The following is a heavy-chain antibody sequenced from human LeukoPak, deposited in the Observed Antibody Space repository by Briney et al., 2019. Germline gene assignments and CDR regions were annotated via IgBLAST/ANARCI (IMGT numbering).Heavy chain of an antibody. D-gene: IGHD3-10*01. CDR2: IYYSGST. CDR1: GGSIISYY. Sequence: SETLSLTCTVSGGSIISYYWSWIRQPPGKGLEWIGYIYYSGSTNYNPSLKSRVTISVDTSKNQFSLKLSSVTAADTAVYYCARGSMVRGVIMDYWGQGTLVTVSS. CDR3: ARGSMVRGVIMDY. V-gene: IGHV4-59*01. J-gene: IGHJ4*02.